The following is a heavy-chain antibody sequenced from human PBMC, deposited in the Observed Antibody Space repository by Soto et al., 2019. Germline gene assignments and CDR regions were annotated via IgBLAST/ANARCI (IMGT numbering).Heavy chain of an antibody. CDR2: IIQDGSEK. CDR3: ARDHGSPYDSGSYYKGIFGY. Sequence: PGGSLRLSCAASGFIFSSYWMSWVRQAPGKGLEWVANIIQDGSEKYYVDSVKGRFTISRDNATNSLYLEMNSLRAEDTAVYYCARDHGSPYDSGSYYKGIFGYWGQGVLVTVSS. V-gene: IGHV3-7*01. J-gene: IGHJ4*02. CDR1: GFIFSSYW. D-gene: IGHD3-10*01.